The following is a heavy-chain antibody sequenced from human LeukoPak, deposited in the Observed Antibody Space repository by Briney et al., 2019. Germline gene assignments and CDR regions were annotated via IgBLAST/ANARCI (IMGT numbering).Heavy chain of an antibody. CDR3: AKDSGSSSSLDPGVYYFDY. CDR1: GFTFSSYA. Sequence: GGSLRLSCAASGFTFSSYALSWVRQAPGKGLEWVSAISGSGGSTYYADSVKGRFTISRDNSKNTLYLQMNSLRAEDTAVYYCAKDSGSSSSLDPGVYYFDYWGQGTLVTVSS. CDR2: ISGSGGST. D-gene: IGHD6-6*01. J-gene: IGHJ4*02. V-gene: IGHV3-23*01.